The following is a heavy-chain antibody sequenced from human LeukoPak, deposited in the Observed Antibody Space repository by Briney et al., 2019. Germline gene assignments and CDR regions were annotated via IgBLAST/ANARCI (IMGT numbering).Heavy chain of an antibody. V-gene: IGHV4-4*07. Sequence: SETLSLTCTVSGGSMSSYSWTWIRQPAGKGLEWIGRIYTSGSSNYNPSLKSRVTISVDTSKNQFSLKLSSVTAADTAVYYCARDPNGLNWFDPWGQRTLVTVSS. CDR3: ARDPNGLNWFDP. D-gene: IGHD4/OR15-4a*01. CDR1: GGSMSSYS. CDR2: IYTSGSS. J-gene: IGHJ5*02.